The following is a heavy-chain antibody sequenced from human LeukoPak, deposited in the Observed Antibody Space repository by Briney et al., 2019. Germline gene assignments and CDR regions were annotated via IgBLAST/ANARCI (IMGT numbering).Heavy chain of an antibody. V-gene: IGHV4-4*07. CDR1: GGSISSYY. CDR2: IYTSGST. CDR3: ARDLYTSGSSHHYYYMAV. J-gene: IGHJ6*03. D-gene: IGHD3-10*01. Sequence: PSETLSLTCTVSGGSISSYYWSWIRQPAGKGLEWIGRIYTSGSTNYNPSLKSRVTISVDKSKNQFSLKLSSVTAADTAVYYCARDLYTSGSSHHYYYMAVWGNGTTVTVSS.